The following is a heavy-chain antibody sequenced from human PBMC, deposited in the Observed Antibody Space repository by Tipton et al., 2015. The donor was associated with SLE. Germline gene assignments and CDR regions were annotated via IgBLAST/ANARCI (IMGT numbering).Heavy chain of an antibody. D-gene: IGHD6-13*01. CDR1: GCSISSYY. CDR3: ARDRRHLVRAYYFDY. Sequence: TLSLTCTVSGCSISSYYWSWIRQPPGKGLEWIGYIYYSGSTNYNPSLKSRVTISVDTFKNQFSLKLSSVTAADTGVYYCARDRRHLVRAYYFDYWGQGTLVTVSS. J-gene: IGHJ4*02. V-gene: IGHV4-59*01. CDR2: IYYSGST.